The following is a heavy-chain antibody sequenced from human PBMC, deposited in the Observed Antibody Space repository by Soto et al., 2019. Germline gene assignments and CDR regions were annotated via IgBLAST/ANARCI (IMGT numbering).Heavy chain of an antibody. Sequence: QITLKESGPTLVKPTQTLTLTCTFSGFSLSTSGVGVGWIRQPPGKALEWLAVIYWDDDKGYSPSLKNRLTITQDTSKNQVVLTMNNMDPVDTATYYCAHTVGLVVVTSEDEYFQHWGQGTQVTVSS. CDR1: GFSLSTSGVG. J-gene: IGHJ1*01. CDR3: AHTVGLVVVTSEDEYFQH. V-gene: IGHV2-5*02. D-gene: IGHD2-15*01. CDR2: IYWDDDK.